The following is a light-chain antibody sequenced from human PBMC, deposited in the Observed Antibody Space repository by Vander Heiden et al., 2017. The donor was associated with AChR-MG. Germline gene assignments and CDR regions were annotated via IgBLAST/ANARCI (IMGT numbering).Light chain of an antibody. CDR2: GAS. CDR1: RNGSSN. Sequence: EIVLTQPPATLSVPPGERATLSCRANRNGSSNLAWYQQKPSQAPRLLICGASTWATGIPARFSGSGSGTEFTLTISSLQSEDFAVYYCQQYNNLPITFGQGTRLGIK. V-gene: IGKV3-15*01. J-gene: IGKJ5*01. CDR3: QQYNNLPIT.